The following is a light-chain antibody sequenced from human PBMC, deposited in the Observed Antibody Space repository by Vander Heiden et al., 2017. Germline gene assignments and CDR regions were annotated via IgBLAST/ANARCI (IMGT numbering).Light chain of an antibody. Sequence: DFVMTQSPDSPAVSLGERATISCKSSQSVFYSSNNKNYLAWYQQKPGQPPKLLIYWASTRESGVPDRCSGSGSGTDFTLTISSLQAEDVAVYYCQQYYTTPPYTFGQGTKLEIK. CDR1: QSVFYSSNNKNY. J-gene: IGKJ2*01. V-gene: IGKV4-1*01. CDR3: QQYYTTPPYT. CDR2: WAS.